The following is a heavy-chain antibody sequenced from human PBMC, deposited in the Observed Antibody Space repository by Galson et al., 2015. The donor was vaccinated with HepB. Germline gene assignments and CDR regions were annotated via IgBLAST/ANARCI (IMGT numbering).Heavy chain of an antibody. V-gene: IGHV3-11*01. D-gene: IGHD1-26*01. CDR3: ARYSGTYLMYYYYYMDV. CDR1: GFSFSDFY. CDR2: ISGSGKIM. J-gene: IGHJ6*03. Sequence: SLRLSCAASGFSFSDFYMTWIRQGPGKGLEWVSHISGSGKIMYYADAVKGRFTISRDNANNLVTLQLTSLRADDTAVYYCARYSGTYLMYYYYYMDVWGKGTTVIVS.